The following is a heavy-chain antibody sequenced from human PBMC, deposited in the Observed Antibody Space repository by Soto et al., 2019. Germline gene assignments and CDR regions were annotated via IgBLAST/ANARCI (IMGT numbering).Heavy chain of an antibody. CDR1: GFTFSSYS. D-gene: IGHD3-3*01. CDR2: ISSSSSYI. Sequence: GGSLRLSCAASGFTFSSYSMNWVRQAPGKGLEWVSSISSSSSYIYYADSVKGRFTISRDNAKNSLYLQMNSLRAEDTAVDYCARDSIEGPYYDFWSAGYYYYYMDVWGKGTTVTVSS. J-gene: IGHJ6*03. V-gene: IGHV3-21*01. CDR3: ARDSIEGPYYDFWSAGYYYYYMDV.